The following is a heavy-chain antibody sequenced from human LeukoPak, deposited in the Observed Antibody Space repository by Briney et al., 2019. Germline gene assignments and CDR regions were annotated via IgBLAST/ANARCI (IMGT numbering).Heavy chain of an antibody. Sequence: SETLSLTCCVFGGYFGGYYWTWLRQPPGKGLEWIGQINHRGSSHYNPSLRSRVTISVDTSKTQFSLKLTSVTAADTAVYYCARDKFCSDTGSCNIGLFDFWGQGALVTVSS. D-gene: IGHD2-15*01. J-gene: IGHJ4*02. CDR1: GGYFGGYY. CDR3: ARDKFCSDTGSCNIGLFDF. CDR2: INHRGSS. V-gene: IGHV4-34*01.